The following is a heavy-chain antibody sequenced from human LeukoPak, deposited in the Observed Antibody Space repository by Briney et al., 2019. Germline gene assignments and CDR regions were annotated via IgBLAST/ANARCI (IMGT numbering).Heavy chain of an antibody. CDR2: IENDESDK. V-gene: IGHV3-30*02. CDR3: AKDGYCSGGSCYPKHFDY. CDR1: GFTVSSYG. Sequence: PGRSLRLSRAASGFTVSSYGTHWVSQAPGKGLGWVAFIENDESDKYYADSVKGRFTISRHNSKNTLYLQMNSLRAEDTAVYYCAKDGYCSGGSCYPKHFDYWGQGTLVTVSS. D-gene: IGHD2-15*01. J-gene: IGHJ4*02.